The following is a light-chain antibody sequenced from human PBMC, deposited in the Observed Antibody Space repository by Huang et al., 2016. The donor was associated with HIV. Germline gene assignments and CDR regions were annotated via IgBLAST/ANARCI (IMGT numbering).Light chain of an antibody. CDR1: QNVRSN. V-gene: IGKV3D-15*01. J-gene: IGKJ4*01. CDR2: DTS. CDR3: QQYDNWPPGLT. Sequence: EIVMTQSPATLSVSPGGGATLSCRASQNVRSNLAWYQQTPGQAPRPLIYDTSTRASGVPARFSGSGSGTECTLTISGLQSEDVAVYYCQQYDNWPPGLTFGGGTKVEI.